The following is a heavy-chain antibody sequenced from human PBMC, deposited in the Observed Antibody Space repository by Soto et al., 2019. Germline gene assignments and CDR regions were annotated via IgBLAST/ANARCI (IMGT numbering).Heavy chain of an antibody. CDR3: ARDLRDYVWGSDRYRGPCDY. J-gene: IGHJ4*02. CDR1: GGTFSSYA. Sequence: QVQLVQSGAEVKKPGSSVKVSCKASGGTFSSYAISWVRQAPGQGLEWMGGIIPTFGTANYAQKFQGRVTFTADESTGTAYMELRSLRSEDTAVYYCARDLRDYVWGSDRYRGPCDYWGQGTLVTVSS. V-gene: IGHV1-69*01. CDR2: IIPTFGTA. D-gene: IGHD3-16*02.